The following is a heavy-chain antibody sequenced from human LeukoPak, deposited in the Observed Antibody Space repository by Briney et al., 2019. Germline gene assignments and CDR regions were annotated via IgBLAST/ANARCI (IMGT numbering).Heavy chain of an antibody. CDR1: GFTFSSYG. V-gene: IGHV3-33*01. D-gene: IGHD6-6*01. CDR2: IWYDGSNK. Sequence: PGGSLRLSCAASGFTFSSYGMHWVRQAPGKGLEWVAVIWYDGSNKYYADSVKGRFTISRDNSKNTLYLQMNSLRAEDTAVYYCAREMDSGYSSSGGWFDPWGQGTLVTVSS. J-gene: IGHJ5*02. CDR3: AREMDSGYSSSGGWFDP.